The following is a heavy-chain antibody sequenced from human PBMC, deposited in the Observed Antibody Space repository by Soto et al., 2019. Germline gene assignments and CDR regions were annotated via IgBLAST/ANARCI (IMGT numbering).Heavy chain of an antibody. D-gene: IGHD2-15*01. J-gene: IGHJ6*02. Sequence: PGESLKISCKGSGYSFTSYWIGWVRQMPGKGLEWMGIIYPGDSDTRYSPSFQGQVTISADKSISTAYLQWSSLKASDTAMYYCATRYCSGGSCRKNYYYYYGMDVWGQGTTVTIS. CDR3: ATRYCSGGSCRKNYYYYYGMDV. CDR1: GYSFTSYW. CDR2: IYPGDSDT. V-gene: IGHV5-51*01.